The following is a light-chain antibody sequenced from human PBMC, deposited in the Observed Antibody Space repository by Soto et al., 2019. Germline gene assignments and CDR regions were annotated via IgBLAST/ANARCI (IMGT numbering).Light chain of an antibody. CDR3: QQRGSWPWT. CDR1: QSVSSY. CDR2: DAS. Sequence: EIVLTQSPATLSLSPGERATLSCRASQSVSSYLAWYQQKPGQAPRLLIYDASNSVTGIPARFSGSGSGTDFTLTISSLEPEDFAVYYCQQRGSWPWTFGQGTKVEIK. J-gene: IGKJ1*01. V-gene: IGKV3-11*01.